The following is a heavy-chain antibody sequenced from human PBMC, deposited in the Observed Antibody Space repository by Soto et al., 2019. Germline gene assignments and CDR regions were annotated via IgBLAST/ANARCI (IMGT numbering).Heavy chain of an antibody. V-gene: IGHV1-8*01. J-gene: IGHJ6*03. D-gene: IGHD4-17*01. CDR2: MNPNSGNT. CDR3: ARGYRGDFYYYYYYMDV. Sequence: ASVKVSCKASGYTFTSYDINWVRQATGQGLEWMGWMNPNSGNTGYAQKFQGRVTMTRNTSISTAYMELSSLRSEDTAVYYCARGYRGDFYYYYYYMDVWGKGTTVTVSS. CDR1: GYTFTSYD.